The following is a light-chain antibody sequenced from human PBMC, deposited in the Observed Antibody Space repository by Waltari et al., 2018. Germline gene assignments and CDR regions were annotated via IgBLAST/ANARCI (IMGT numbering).Light chain of an antibody. J-gene: IGLJ2*01. CDR1: SSDLGSYNL. CDR2: EVS. Sequence: QSALTQPASVSGSPGQSITISCSGTSSDLGSYNLVSWYQPHPGKAPKLIIYEVSKRPSGVSNRFSGSKSGNTASLIIYGLQAEDDSVYYCCSYSPTTTLIFGGGTKLTVL. V-gene: IGLV2-23*02. CDR3: CSYSPTTTLI.